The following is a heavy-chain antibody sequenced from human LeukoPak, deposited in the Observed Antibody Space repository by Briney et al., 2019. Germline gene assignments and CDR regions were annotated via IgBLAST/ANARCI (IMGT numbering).Heavy chain of an antibody. J-gene: IGHJ4*02. CDR1: GFTFTSYP. CDR2: IDSSGDRT. CDR3: AKEQFGSTSMDTFDY. Sequence: GGSLRLSCAASGFTFTSYPMSWVRQAPGKGLEWVSTIDSSGDRTHYADSVKGRFTISRDSSKNTVYLQMDSLRVEDTAIYYCAKEQFGSTSMDTFDYWGQGTLVIVSS. D-gene: IGHD5-18*01. V-gene: IGHV3-23*01.